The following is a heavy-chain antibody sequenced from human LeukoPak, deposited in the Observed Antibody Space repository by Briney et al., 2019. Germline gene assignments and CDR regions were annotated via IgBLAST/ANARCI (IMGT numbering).Heavy chain of an antibody. V-gene: IGHV5-51*01. Sequence: GEALKISCKASGYNFTSYWIGWVRQMPGKGLEGMGILYPGDSDTRYSPSFQGQVTISADKSISTAYLQWSSLKASDTAMYYCARPLSGSYHSPLDYWGQGTLVTVSS. CDR2: LYPGDSDT. J-gene: IGHJ4*02. CDR1: GYNFTSYW. CDR3: ARPLSGSYHSPLDY. D-gene: IGHD1-26*01.